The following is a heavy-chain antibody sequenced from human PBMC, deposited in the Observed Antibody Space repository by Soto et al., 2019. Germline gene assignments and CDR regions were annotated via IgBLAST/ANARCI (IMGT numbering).Heavy chain of an antibody. Sequence: SETLSLTCTVSGGSISSGDYYWSWIRQPPGKGLEWIGYIYYSGSTYYNPSLKSRVTISVDTSKNQFSLKLSSVTAADTAVYYCARDSSGRVYAIGLGNTSYYGMDVWGQGTTVTVSS. CDR2: IYYSGST. J-gene: IGHJ6*02. D-gene: IGHD2-8*01. CDR3: ARDSSGRVYAIGLGNTSYYGMDV. CDR1: GGSISSGDYY. V-gene: IGHV4-30-4*01.